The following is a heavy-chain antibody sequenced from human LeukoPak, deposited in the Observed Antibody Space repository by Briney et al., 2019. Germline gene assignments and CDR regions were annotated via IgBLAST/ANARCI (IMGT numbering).Heavy chain of an antibody. J-gene: IGHJ4*02. Sequence: GGSLRLSCAASGFTFNSYGIHWVRQAPGKGLEWVAFIWYVGSNKYYADSVKGRFTISRDNSKNTLYLQMNSLRAEDTAVYYCARARTTRGFDYWGQGTLVTVSS. V-gene: IGHV3-33*01. CDR1: GFTFNSYG. D-gene: IGHD4-17*01. CDR3: ARARTTRGFDY. CDR2: IWYVGSNK.